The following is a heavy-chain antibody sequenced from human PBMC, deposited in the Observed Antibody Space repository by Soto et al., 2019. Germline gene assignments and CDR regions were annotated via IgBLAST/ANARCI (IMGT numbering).Heavy chain of an antibody. CDR1: GGSISSGGYS. D-gene: IGHD6-6*01. V-gene: IGHV4-31*03. CDR2: IYYSGST. CDR3: AREEATRIERRFDS. J-gene: IGHJ5*01. Sequence: SETLSLTCTVSGGSISSGGYSWTWIRQHPGKGLEWIGYIYYSGSTYFNPSLKSRLNISIDTSRNQFSLKLSSVTAADTAIYYCAREEATRIERRFDSWGQGALVTVSS.